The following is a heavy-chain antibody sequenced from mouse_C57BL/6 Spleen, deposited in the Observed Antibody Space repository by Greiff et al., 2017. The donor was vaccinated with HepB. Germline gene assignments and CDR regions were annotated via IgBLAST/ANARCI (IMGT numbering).Heavy chain of an antibody. CDR2: IWSGGST. CDR3: AKSTMITESFAY. V-gene: IGHV2-2*01. CDR1: GFSLTSYG. J-gene: IGHJ3*01. Sequence: VQLQQSGPGLVQPSQSLSITCTVSGFSLTSYGVHWVRQSPGKGLEWLGVIWSGGSTDYNAAFISRLSISKDNSKSQVFFKMNSLQADDTAIYYCAKSTMITESFAYWGQGTLVTVSA. D-gene: IGHD2-4*01.